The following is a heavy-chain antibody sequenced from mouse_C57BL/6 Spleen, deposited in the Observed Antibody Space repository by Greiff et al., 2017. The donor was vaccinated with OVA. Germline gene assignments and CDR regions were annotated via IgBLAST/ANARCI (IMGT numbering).Heavy chain of an antibody. J-gene: IGHJ2*01. CDR2: ISRGGDYI. CDR1: GFTFSSYA. Sequence: EVKLQESGEGLVKPGGSLKLSCAASGFTFSSYAMSWVRQTPEKRLEWVAYISRGGDYIYYADTVKGRFTISRDNARNTLYLQMSSLKSEDTAMYYCTKEGISAGLDYWGQGTTLTVSS. CDR3: TKEGISAGLDY. V-gene: IGHV5-9-1*02.